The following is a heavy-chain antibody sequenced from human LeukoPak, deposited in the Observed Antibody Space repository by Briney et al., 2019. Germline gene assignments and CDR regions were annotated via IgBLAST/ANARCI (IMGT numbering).Heavy chain of an antibody. Sequence: SETLSLTCTVSGYSISSGNYWDWIRQPPGKGLEWIGSIYHSGSTYYNPSLKSRVTISVDTSKNQFSLKLSSVTAADTAVYYCARTTEGGYTSDYFYYYYMDVWGKGTTVTISS. V-gene: IGHV4-38-2*02. CDR1: GYSISSGNY. CDR3: ARTTEGGYTSDYFYYYYMDV. J-gene: IGHJ6*03. D-gene: IGHD5-18*01. CDR2: IYHSGST.